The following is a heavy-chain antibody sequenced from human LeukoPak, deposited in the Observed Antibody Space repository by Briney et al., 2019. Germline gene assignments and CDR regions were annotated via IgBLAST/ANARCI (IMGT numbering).Heavy chain of an antibody. J-gene: IGHJ4*02. CDR1: GFTFSSYA. Sequence: PGGSLRLSCAASGFTFSSYAMSWVRQAPGKGLEWVSAIDSNGGTTYYADSVKGRFTLSRDNSKNTLYLQMNSLRAEDTAVYYCASTGSSGWADYWGQGTLVTVSP. CDR2: IDSNGGTT. D-gene: IGHD6-19*01. CDR3: ASTGSSGWADY. V-gene: IGHV3-23*01.